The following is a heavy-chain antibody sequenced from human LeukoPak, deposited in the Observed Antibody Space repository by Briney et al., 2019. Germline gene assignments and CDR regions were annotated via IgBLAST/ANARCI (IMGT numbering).Heavy chain of an antibody. CDR3: AKQRPGITWSAGGAFDI. J-gene: IGHJ3*02. CDR1: GYTFAGYY. V-gene: IGHV1-2*02. CDR2: INPNSGGT. Sequence: ASVKVSCKASGYTFAGYYMHWVRQAPGQGLEWMGWINPNSGGTNYAQKFQGRVTMTRDTSISTAYMELSRLRSDDTALYYCAKQRPGITWSAGGAFDIWGQGTMVIVSS. D-gene: IGHD6-6*01.